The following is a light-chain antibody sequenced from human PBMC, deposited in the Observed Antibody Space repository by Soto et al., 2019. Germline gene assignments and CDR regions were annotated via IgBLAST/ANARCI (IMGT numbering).Light chain of an antibody. V-gene: IGLV2-14*01. CDR3: SSYTSSSTRV. J-gene: IGLJ2*01. CDR1: SSEVGGYNY. Sequence: QSALTQPASVSGSPGQSITISCTGTSSEVGGYNYVSWYQQHPGKAPKLMIYDVSNRPSGVSNRFSGSKSGNTASLTISGLQAEDEADYYCSSYTSSSTRVFGGGPKLTVL. CDR2: DVS.